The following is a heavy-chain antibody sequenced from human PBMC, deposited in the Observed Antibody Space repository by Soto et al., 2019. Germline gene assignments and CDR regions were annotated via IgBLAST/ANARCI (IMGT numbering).Heavy chain of an antibody. Sequence: QVQLVESGGGVVQPGRSLRLSCAASGFTFSSYGMHWVRQAPGKGLEWVAVISYDGSNKYYADSVKGRFTIFRDNSKNTLYLQMNSLRAEDTAVYYCAKGDKWTWFDPWGQGTLVTVSS. CDR1: GFTFSSYG. CDR2: ISYDGSNK. J-gene: IGHJ5*02. V-gene: IGHV3-30*18. CDR3: AKGDKWTWFDP. D-gene: IGHD1-26*01.